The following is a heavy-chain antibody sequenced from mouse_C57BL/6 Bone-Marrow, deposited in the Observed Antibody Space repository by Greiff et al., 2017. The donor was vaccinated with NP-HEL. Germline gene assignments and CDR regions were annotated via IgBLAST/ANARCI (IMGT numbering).Heavy chain of an antibody. CDR2: IDPSDSYT. D-gene: IGHD2-12*01. Sequence: QVQLQQPGAELVMPGASVKLSCKASGYTFTSYWMHWVKQRPGQGLKWIGEIDPSDSYTNYNQKFKGKSTLTVDKSSSTAYMQLSSLTSEDSAVYYCAREGGSYYWYFDVWGTGTTVTVSS. V-gene: IGHV1-69*01. CDR3: AREGGSYYWYFDV. J-gene: IGHJ1*03. CDR1: GYTFTSYW.